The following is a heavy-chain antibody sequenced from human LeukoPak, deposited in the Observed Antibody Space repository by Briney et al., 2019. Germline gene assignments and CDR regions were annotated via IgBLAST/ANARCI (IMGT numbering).Heavy chain of an antibody. CDR1: GGSISSYY. CDR3: ACRTTADAFDL. D-gene: IGHD2/OR15-2a*01. Sequence: SETLSLTCTVSGGSISSYYWSWIRQPPGKGLEWIGYINDSGSTNYNPSLKSRVSISAVPSKNQFSLKLSSVTAADTAVYYCACRTTADAFDLWGQGTMVTVSS. J-gene: IGHJ3*01. V-gene: IGHV4-59*01. CDR2: INDSGST.